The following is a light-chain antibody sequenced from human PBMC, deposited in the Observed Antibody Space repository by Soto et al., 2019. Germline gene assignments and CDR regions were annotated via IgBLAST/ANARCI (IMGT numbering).Light chain of an antibody. J-gene: IGKJ1*01. V-gene: IGKV3-15*01. Sequence: ISMTHSPATLSGSPGEGCSRSGRAIKVGSSTIAWSQQEPAPAPWLLLYAASTRATGLPPRFSGSGSGTEFTLIISSLQSEDSAVYYCQQYNSWLWTFGQGTKVDIK. CDR3: QQYNSWLWT. CDR2: AAS. CDR1: KVGSST.